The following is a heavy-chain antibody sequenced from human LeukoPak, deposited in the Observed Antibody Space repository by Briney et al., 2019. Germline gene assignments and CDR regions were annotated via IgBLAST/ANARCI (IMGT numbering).Heavy chain of an antibody. CDR2: IYYSGST. D-gene: IGHD6-13*01. J-gene: IGHJ5*02. Sequence: PSETLSLTCTVSGGSISSSSYYWGWIRQPPGKGLEWIGSIYYSGSTYYNPSLKSRVTISVDTSKNQFSLKLSSVTAADTAVYYCARHEDSSSWYLGWFDPWGQGTLVTVSS. V-gene: IGHV4-39*01. CDR1: GGSISSSSYY. CDR3: ARHEDSSSWYLGWFDP.